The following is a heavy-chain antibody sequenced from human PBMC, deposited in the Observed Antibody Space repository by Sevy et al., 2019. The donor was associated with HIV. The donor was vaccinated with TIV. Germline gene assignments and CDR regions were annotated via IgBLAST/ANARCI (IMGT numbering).Heavy chain of an antibody. Sequence: QLGGSLRLSCAASGLTCSSHAMSWVRQPPGRGLEWVSATSGSGATTSYADSVKGRFTISRDNSKNTLYLLMNGLRADDTAVYFCAKDSMLHLWRGYFDSWGQGTLVTVSS. CDR2: TSGSGATT. V-gene: IGHV3-23*01. J-gene: IGHJ4*02. D-gene: IGHD2-2*01. CDR1: GLTCSSHA. CDR3: AKDSMLHLWRGYFDS.